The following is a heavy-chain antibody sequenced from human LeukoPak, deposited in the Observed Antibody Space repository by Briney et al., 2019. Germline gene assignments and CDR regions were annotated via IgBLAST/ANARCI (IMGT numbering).Heavy chain of an antibody. D-gene: IGHD6-13*01. CDR2: ISGNGGAT. J-gene: IGHJ6*02. V-gene: IGHV3-23*01. CDR1: GFTFSSFA. CDR3: AKAPGIAAAGRMDV. Sequence: HPGGSLRLSCAASGFTFSSFAMNWVRQAPGKGLEWVSTISGNGGATYYADSVKSRFTISRDNSKNTLYLQMNSLRAEDTAVYYCAKAPGIAAAGRMDVWGQGTTVTVSS.